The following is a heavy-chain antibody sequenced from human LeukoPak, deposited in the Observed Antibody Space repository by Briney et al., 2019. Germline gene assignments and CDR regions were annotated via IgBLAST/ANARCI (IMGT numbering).Heavy chain of an antibody. J-gene: IGHJ6*02. Sequence: GGSLRLSCAASGFTFSTYSMNWVRQAPGKGLEWVSSISSRSHYIYYADSVKGRFTISRDDAKNSLYLQMNSLRAEDTAVYYCSGLYNYGMDVWGQGTTVTVSS. V-gene: IGHV3-21*01. CDR2: ISSRSHYI. CDR1: GFTFSTYS. CDR3: SGLYNYGMDV.